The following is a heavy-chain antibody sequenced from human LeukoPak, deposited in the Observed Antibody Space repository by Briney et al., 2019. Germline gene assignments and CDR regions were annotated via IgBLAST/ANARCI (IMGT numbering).Heavy chain of an antibody. V-gene: IGHV1-69*13. CDR1: GGTFSGYA. CDR3: ARDRITIFGVARYNWFDP. J-gene: IGHJ5*02. D-gene: IGHD3-3*01. Sequence: ASVKVSCKASGGTFSGYAISWVRQAPGQGLEWMGGIIPIFGTANYAQKFQGRVTITADESTSTAYMELSSLRSEDTAVYYCARDRITIFGVARYNWFDPWGQGTLVTVSS. CDR2: IIPIFGTA.